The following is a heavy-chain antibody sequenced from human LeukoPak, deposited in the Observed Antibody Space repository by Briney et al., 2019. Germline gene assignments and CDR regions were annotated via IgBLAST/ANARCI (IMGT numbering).Heavy chain of an antibody. CDR1: GGSFSGYY. CDR3: AREGRYRYGYNEYHSYMDI. Sequence: SETLSLTCAVYGGSFSGYYGSWIRQPPGKGLEWIGYIYYSGSTNYNPSLKSRVTISVDTSKNQFSLKLSSVTAAETAVYYCAREGRYRYGYNEYHSYMDIWGKGTTVTVSS. V-gene: IGHV4-59*01. CDR2: IYYSGST. D-gene: IGHD5-24*01. J-gene: IGHJ6*03.